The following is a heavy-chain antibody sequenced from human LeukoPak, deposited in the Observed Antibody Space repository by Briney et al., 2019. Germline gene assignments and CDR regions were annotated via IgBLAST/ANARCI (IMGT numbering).Heavy chain of an antibody. V-gene: IGHV3-48*03. Sequence: PGGSLRLSCAASGFTFSSYEMNWVRQAPGKGLEWVSYISSSGSPIYYADSVKGRFTISRDNAKKSLYLQMNSLRAEDTAVYYCARETEMANLDYWGQGTLVTVSS. D-gene: IGHD5-24*01. CDR2: ISSSGSPI. CDR1: GFTFSSYE. CDR3: ARETEMANLDY. J-gene: IGHJ4*02.